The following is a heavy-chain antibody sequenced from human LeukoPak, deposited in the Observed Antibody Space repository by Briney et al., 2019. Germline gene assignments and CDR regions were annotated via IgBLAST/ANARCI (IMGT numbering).Heavy chain of an antibody. Sequence: GGSLRLSCTASGFTFGDYAMSWFRQAPGKGLEWVGFIRSKAYGGTTEYAASVKGRFTISRDDSKSIAYLQMNSLKTEDTAVYYCTRKLELRGGVSVSAFDIWGQGTMVTVSS. CDR2: IRSKAYGGTT. CDR1: GFTFGDYA. J-gene: IGHJ3*02. D-gene: IGHD1-7*01. V-gene: IGHV3-49*03. CDR3: TRKLELRGGVSVSAFDI.